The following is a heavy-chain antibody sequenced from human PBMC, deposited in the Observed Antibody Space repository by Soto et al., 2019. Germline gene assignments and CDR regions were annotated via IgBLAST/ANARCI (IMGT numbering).Heavy chain of an antibody. Sequence: GGSLRLSFAALWFSVRCKYIRWVPKAPGKGLEWVSVIYSGGSTYYADSVKGRFTISRHNSKNTLYLQMNSLRAEDTAVYYCARVAGYSDAFDIWGQGTMVTASS. J-gene: IGHJ3*02. CDR3: ARVAGYSDAFDI. CDR1: WFSVRCKY. D-gene: IGHD3-9*01. CDR2: IYSGGST. V-gene: IGHV3-53*04.